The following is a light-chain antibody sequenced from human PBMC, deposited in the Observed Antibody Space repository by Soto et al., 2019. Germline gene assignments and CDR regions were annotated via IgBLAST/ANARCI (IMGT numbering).Light chain of an antibody. V-gene: IGKV3-20*01. J-gene: IGKJ4*01. CDR3: QLYGNSLFT. Sequence: EVVLTQSPATLSLSPGERATLSCRASENVRTFVDWYQQKPGQAPRLLIYAASSRATGIPDRFSGRGSGTDFTLTISRLEPEDIAVYYCQLYGNSLFTFGGGTRVEIK. CDR2: AAS. CDR1: ENVRTF.